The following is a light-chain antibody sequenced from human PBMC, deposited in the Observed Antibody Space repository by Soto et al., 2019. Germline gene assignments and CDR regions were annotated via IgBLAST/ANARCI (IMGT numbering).Light chain of an antibody. V-gene: IGKV3D-15*01. CDR3: QQYDNRPPT. CDR2: DAS. J-gene: IGKJ5*01. Sequence: EIVLTQSPATLSLSPGGRATLSCRASQSVTTSLAWYQHQPGQAPRLLIYDASTRAAGVPARFSGSGSGTEFTLTINSLQSEDFVVYYCQQYDNRPPTFGQGTRLEIK. CDR1: QSVTTS.